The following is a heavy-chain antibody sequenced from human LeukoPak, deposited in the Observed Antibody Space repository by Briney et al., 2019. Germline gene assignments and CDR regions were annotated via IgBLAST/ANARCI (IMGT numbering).Heavy chain of an antibody. Sequence: PGGSLRLSCAASGFTFSNAWMSWVRQAPGKGLEWVSAISGSGGSTYYADSVKGRFTISRDNSRNTLYLQMNSLRAEDTAVYYCAKGGSFYYDTSGYLYWGQGTLVTVSS. CDR3: AKGGSFYYDTSGYLY. V-gene: IGHV3-23*01. CDR1: GFTFSNAW. CDR2: ISGSGGST. J-gene: IGHJ4*02. D-gene: IGHD3-22*01.